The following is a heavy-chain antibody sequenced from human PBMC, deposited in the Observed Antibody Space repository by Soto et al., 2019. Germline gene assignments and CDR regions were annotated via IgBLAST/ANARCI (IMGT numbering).Heavy chain of an antibody. J-gene: IGHJ6*02. D-gene: IGHD2-15*01. Sequence: VASVKVSCKASGYIFKSYGITWVRQAPGQGLEWVGWISAYDGHTSFAQKLQDRVTMTTDTSTSTAYMDLRSLKSDDSAVYYCARGQGEYCSGGSCYANYYYSGMDAWGQGTTVTVSS. CDR2: ISAYDGHT. CDR3: ARGQGEYCSGGSCYANYYYSGMDA. CDR1: GYIFKSYG. V-gene: IGHV1-18*01.